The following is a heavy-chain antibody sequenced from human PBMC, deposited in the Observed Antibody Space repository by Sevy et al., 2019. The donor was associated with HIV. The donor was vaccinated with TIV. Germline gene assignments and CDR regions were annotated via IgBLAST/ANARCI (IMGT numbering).Heavy chain of an antibody. J-gene: IGHJ4*02. CDR2: VSSDGSEI. Sequence: GESLKISCAVSGFTFSTYAMHWVRQAPGKGLECVAIVSSDGSEINYADSVKGRFTISRDNSRNTLYLQMNSLRTEDTALYYCARDQLGSIHYWGQGTLVTVSS. CDR1: GFTFSTYA. CDR3: ARDQLGSIHY. D-gene: IGHD7-27*01. V-gene: IGHV3-30-3*01.